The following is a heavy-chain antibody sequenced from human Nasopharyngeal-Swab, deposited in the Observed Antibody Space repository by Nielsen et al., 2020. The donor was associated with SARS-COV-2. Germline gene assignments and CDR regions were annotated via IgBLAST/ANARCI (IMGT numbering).Heavy chain of an antibody. CDR3: AADGLYCGFTCCYDYYYGMDV. Sequence: SVKVTCKASGLTFSSPAVQWVREASAQRVEWIGWIVVGSGKIDYAQKFQEGVTIRRDMSTGTAYMELSSLSSEDTAVYYCAADGLYCGFTCCYDYYYGMDVWGQGTTVTVSS. CDR1: GLTFSSPA. D-gene: IGHD2-21*01. J-gene: IGHJ6*02. CDR2: IVVGSGKI. V-gene: IGHV1-58*01.